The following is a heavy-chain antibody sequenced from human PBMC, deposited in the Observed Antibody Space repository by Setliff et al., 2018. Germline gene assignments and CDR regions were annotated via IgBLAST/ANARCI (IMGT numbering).Heavy chain of an antibody. Sequence: TCAVSSGSISTDPYFWTWIRQHPVKGLEWIGYISYSGRTSYNPSLYSRITVSLDRSKNQFSLQLTSVTAADTAMYYCARVAYPNGGSCRYFDTWGQGTLVTVSS. CDR1: SGSISTDPYF. J-gene: IGHJ4*02. V-gene: IGHV4-31*11. CDR2: ISYSGRT. D-gene: IGHD2-15*01. CDR3: ARVAYPNGGSCRYFDT.